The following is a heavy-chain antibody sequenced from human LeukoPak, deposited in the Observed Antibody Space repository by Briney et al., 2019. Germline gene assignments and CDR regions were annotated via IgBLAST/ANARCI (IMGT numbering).Heavy chain of an antibody. D-gene: IGHD1-26*01. J-gene: IGHJ3*02. Sequence: AASVNVSCKASGYTLTGYYMHWVRQARGQGLVWMGWINPNSGGTNYAQKFQGRVTMTRDTSISTAYMELSRLRSDDTAVYYCAKDLWGGSYVGGDAFDIWGQGTMVTVSS. CDR1: GYTLTGYY. CDR2: INPNSGGT. V-gene: IGHV1-2*02. CDR3: AKDLWGGSYVGGDAFDI.